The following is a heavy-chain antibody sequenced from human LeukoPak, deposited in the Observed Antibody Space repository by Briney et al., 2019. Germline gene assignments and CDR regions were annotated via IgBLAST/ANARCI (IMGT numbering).Heavy chain of an antibody. CDR3: TREDY. CDR1: GYTFTGYY. Sequence: ASVKVSCKTSGYTFTGYYIHWVRQAPGQGLEWMGWINANSGGTIYAQKFQGRVTMTRDTSISTAYMELTSLTSDDTAVYYCTREDYWGQGTLVTVS. V-gene: IGHV1-2*02. J-gene: IGHJ4*02. CDR2: INANSGGT.